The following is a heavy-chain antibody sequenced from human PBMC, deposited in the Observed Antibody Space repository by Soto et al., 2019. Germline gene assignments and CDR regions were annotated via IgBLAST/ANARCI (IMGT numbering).Heavy chain of an antibody. V-gene: IGHV3-30-3*01. CDR2: ISYDGSNK. CDR1: GFTFSSYA. Sequence: PGGSLRLSCASSGFTFSSYAMHSVRQAPGKGLERVTVISYDGSNKYYADSVKGRFTISRDNSKNTLYLQMNSLTAEDTAVYYCARKDIVVVVAAKSQYGMDVWGQGTTVTVSS. J-gene: IGHJ6*02. D-gene: IGHD2-15*01. CDR3: ARKDIVVVVAAKSQYGMDV.